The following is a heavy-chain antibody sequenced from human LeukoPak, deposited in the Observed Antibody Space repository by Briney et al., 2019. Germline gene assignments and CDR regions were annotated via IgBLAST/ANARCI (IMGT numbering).Heavy chain of an antibody. J-gene: IGHJ2*01. CDR2: ISASGATT. V-gene: IGHV3-23*01. Sequence: PGGSLRLSCAASGFTFSSYAMTWVRQAPGKGLEWVSTISASGATTYDADSVKGRFTFSRDNSKNTLSLQMNNLGADDTAIYYCAKDGAYCGADCFYWYSDLWGPGTLVSVSS. CDR1: GFTFSSYA. CDR3: AKDGAYCGADCFYWYSDL. D-gene: IGHD2-21*01.